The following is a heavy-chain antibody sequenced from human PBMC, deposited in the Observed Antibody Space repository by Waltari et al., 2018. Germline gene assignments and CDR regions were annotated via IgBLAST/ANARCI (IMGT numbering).Heavy chain of an antibody. V-gene: IGHV3-7*01. D-gene: IGHD2-2*01. CDR1: GFTFSSYG. J-gene: IGHJ4*02. CDR2: IRQDGSEN. CDR3: ARSSSTEFDS. Sequence: ETHLVESGGGMVQPGGSLRLSCAAYGFTFSSYGMPWVRQAPGKGLEWVANIRQDGSENYYVDSVKGRFTISRDNAKNSLYLQMNSLKADDTAVYYCARSSSTEFDSWGQGTLVTVSS.